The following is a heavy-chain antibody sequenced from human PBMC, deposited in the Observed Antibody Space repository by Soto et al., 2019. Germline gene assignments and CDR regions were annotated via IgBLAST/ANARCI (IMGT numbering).Heavy chain of an antibody. D-gene: IGHD2-15*01. CDR2: ISGSGAST. CDR1: EFTFSSYA. Sequence: EVQLLESGGGLVQPGGSLRLTCAASEFTFSSYAMSWVRQAPGKGLEWVSAISGSGASTYYADSVKGRFTISRDNSKNTLYLQLNCLRVEDTAVLFCAKDLSVVVVATGFDHWGRGTLVTVSS. V-gene: IGHV3-23*01. J-gene: IGHJ4*02. CDR3: AKDLSVVVVATGFDH.